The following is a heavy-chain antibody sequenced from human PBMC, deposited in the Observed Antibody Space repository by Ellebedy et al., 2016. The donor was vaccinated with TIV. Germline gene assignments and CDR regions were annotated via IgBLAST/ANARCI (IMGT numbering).Heavy chain of an antibody. D-gene: IGHD3-10*01. V-gene: IGHV1-58*01. CDR2: IVVGSGNT. J-gene: IGHJ4*02. Sequence: AASVKVSCKASGFTFTSSALQWVRQARGQRLEWIGWIVVGSGNTHYAQKFQERVTITRDMSTSTAYMELSSLRSEDTAVYYGAADRGYGSGFLWGQGTLVTVSS. CDR1: GFTFTSSA. CDR3: AADRGYGSGFL.